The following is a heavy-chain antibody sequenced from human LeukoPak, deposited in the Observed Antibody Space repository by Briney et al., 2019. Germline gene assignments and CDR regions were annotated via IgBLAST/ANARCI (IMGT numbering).Heavy chain of an antibody. Sequence: GGPLRLSCTASGFPFSPYRKHWVPQARGKGLVWVSRINGDGSRTNYADAVKGRFTISRDKGKNTLYLQVNSLRAEDTAVYYCARGATFDPWGQGTLVTVSS. CDR1: GFPFSPYR. V-gene: IGHV3-74*01. CDR3: ARGATFDP. CDR2: INGDGSRT. D-gene: IGHD3-16*01. J-gene: IGHJ5*02.